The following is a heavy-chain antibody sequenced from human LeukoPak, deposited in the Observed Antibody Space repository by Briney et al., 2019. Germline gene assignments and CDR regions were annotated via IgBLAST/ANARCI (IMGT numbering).Heavy chain of an antibody. Sequence: SETLSLTCTVSGGSISSYYWSWIRQPPGKGLEWIGYICYSGSTNYNPSLKSRVTISVDTSKNQFSLKLTSVTAADTAIYYCARHENWALLRGGFYYGMEVWGQGTTVTVSS. CDR1: GGSISSYY. J-gene: IGHJ6*02. V-gene: IGHV4-59*01. CDR3: ARHENWALLRGGFYYGMEV. CDR2: ICYSGST. D-gene: IGHD1-26*01.